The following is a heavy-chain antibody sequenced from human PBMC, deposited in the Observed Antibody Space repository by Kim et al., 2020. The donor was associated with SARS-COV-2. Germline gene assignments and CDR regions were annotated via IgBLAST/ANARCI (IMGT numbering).Heavy chain of an antibody. D-gene: IGHD2-15*01. CDR1: GASTNSRNYY. CDR3: ARQRAAGYNQWCFDY. J-gene: IGHJ4*01. V-gene: IGHV4-39*01. Sequence: SETLSLTCTVSGASTNSRNYYWGWIRQSPGEGLEWIGSSFFTGKTYYHPSLQGRVTISVDTSNNQFSLKMISVTAADTAVYYCARQRAAGYNQWCFDYWG. CDR2: SFFTGKT.